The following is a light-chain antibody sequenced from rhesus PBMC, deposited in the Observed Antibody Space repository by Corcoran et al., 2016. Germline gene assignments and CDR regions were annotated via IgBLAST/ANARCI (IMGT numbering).Light chain of an antibody. J-gene: IGKJ2*01. CDR2: EVS. CDR1: QSLLDSEDGNTY. V-gene: IGKV2-104*02. CDR3: MQALEFPYS. Sequence: DIVMTQTPLSLPVTPGEPASISCRSSQSLLDSEDGNTYLDWYLQKPGQYPKLLIYEVSNRASGVPERVSGSGSDTDFTLKISRVEAEDVGVYYGMQALEFPYSFGQGTKVEIK.